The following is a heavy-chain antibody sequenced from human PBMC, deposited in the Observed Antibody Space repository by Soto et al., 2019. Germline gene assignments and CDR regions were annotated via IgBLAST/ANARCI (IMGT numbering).Heavy chain of an antibody. CDR1: GFTFSSYA. V-gene: IGHV3-30-3*01. J-gene: IGHJ6*02. CDR3: ARETYYDFWSGPYYGMDV. D-gene: IGHD3-3*01. CDR2: ISYDGSNK. Sequence: QVQLVESGGGVVQPGRSLRLSCAASGFTFSSYAMHWVRQAPGKGLEWVAVISYDGSNKYYADSVKGRFTISRDNSKNALYLHMTSLRAEDTAVYYCARETYYDFWSGPYYGMDVWGQGTTVTVSS.